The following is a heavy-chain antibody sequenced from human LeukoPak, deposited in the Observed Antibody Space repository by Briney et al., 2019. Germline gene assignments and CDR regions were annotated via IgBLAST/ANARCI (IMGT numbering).Heavy chain of an antibody. Sequence: ASVKVSCKASGYTFTSYGISWVRQAPGQGLEWMGWISAYNGNTNYAQKLQGRVTMTTDTSTSTAYMELRSLRSDDTAVYYCARGVSGTYYYYYMDVWGKGTTVTVSS. CDR2: ISAYNGNT. J-gene: IGHJ6*03. CDR1: GYTFTSYG. CDR3: ARGVSGTYYYYYMDV. V-gene: IGHV1-18*01. D-gene: IGHD6-19*01.